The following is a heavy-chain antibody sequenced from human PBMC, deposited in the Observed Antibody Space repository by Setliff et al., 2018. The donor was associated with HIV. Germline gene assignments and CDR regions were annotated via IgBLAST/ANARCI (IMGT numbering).Heavy chain of an antibody. CDR1: GGSISSGSYY. D-gene: IGHD4-17*01. CDR2: IYSSGST. V-gene: IGHV4-61*09. Sequence: SETLSLTCSVSGGSISSGSYYWSWIRQPAGKGLEWIGHIYSSGSTNYNPSLKSRVTISADTFKNQFSLNLSSVTAADTAVYFCARVYYGDLEYWGQGTLVTVS. J-gene: IGHJ4*02. CDR3: ARVYYGDLEY.